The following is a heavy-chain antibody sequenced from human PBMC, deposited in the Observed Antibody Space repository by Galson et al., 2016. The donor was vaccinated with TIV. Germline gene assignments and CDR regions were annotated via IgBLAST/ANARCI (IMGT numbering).Heavy chain of an antibody. CDR1: GFIFSSYW. V-gene: IGHV3-7*01. Sequence: SLRLSCAASGFIFSSYWMSWVRQAPGKGLEWVANIKQDGSEKYYVDSVKGRFTISRDNARNSLYLQMNSLRVEDTAVYYCARGRHVDYWGQGTLVTVSS. CDR3: ARGRHVDY. CDR2: IKQDGSEK. J-gene: IGHJ4*02.